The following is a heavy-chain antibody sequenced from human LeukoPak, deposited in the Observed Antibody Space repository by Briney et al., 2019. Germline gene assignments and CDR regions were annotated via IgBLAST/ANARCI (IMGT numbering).Heavy chain of an antibody. J-gene: IGHJ4*02. CDR2: IGTAGDT. D-gene: IGHD6-13*01. CDR3: ARDDSIYRIAAAGTNY. V-gene: IGHV3-13*01. Sequence: GGSLRLSCAASGFTFSSYDMHWVRQAPGKGLEWVSAIGTAGDTYYPGSVKGRFTISRDNAKNSLYLQMNSLRAEDTAVYYCARDDSIYRIAAAGTNYWGQGTLVTVSS. CDR1: GFTFSSYD.